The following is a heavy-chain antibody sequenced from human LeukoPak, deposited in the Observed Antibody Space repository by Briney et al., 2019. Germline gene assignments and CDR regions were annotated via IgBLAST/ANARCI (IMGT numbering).Heavy chain of an antibody. D-gene: IGHD6-19*01. Sequence: SETLSLTCTVSGGSISSGSYYWSWIRQPAGKGLEWIGRIYTSGSTNYNPSLKSRVTISVDTSKNQFSLKLSSVTAADTAVYYCARDTQWLGFIDYWGHGTLVTVSS. CDR1: GGSISSGSYY. V-gene: IGHV4-61*02. J-gene: IGHJ4*01. CDR3: ARDTQWLGFIDY. CDR2: IYTSGST.